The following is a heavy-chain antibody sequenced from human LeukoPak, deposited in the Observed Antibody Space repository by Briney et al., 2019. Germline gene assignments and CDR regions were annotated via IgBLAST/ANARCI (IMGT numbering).Heavy chain of an antibody. J-gene: IGHJ5*02. CDR1: GGSISSSSYY. CDR3: ARHSRGPKISNWFDP. V-gene: IGHV4-39*01. Sequence: SETLSLTCTVSGGSISSSSYYWGWIRQPPGKGLEWIGSIYYSGSTYYNPSLKSRVTISVDTSKNQFSLKLSSVNAADTAVYYCARHSRGPKISNWFDPWGQGTLVTVSS. D-gene: IGHD2/OR15-2a*01. CDR2: IYYSGST.